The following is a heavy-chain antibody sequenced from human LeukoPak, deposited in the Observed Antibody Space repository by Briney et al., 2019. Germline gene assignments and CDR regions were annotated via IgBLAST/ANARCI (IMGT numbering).Heavy chain of an antibody. CDR3: ARAIFGPLNWFDP. CDR2: IYYSGST. CDR1: GGSISNGDYY. D-gene: IGHD3-3*01. J-gene: IGHJ5*02. V-gene: IGHV4-61*08. Sequence: SETLSLTCTVSGGSISNGDYYWSWIRQHPGKGLEWIGYIYYSGSTNYNPSLKSRVTISVDTSKNQFSLKLSSVTAADTAVYYCARAIFGPLNWFDPWGQGTLVTVSS.